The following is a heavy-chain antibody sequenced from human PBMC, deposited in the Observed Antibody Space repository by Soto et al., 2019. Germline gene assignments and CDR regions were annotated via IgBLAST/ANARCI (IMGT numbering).Heavy chain of an antibody. D-gene: IGHD6-13*01. Sequence: SETLSLTCTVSGGSISDDTYYWGWIRQPPGKWLEWIGSIYYSGTSSYNPSLESRVTMSVDTSKKQLSLRLRSVTATDTAVYYCARHPERIAEIGWFDPWGQGTLVTVS. CDR1: GGSISDDTYY. J-gene: IGHJ5*02. CDR3: ARHPERIAEIGWFDP. CDR2: IYYSGTS. V-gene: IGHV4-39*01.